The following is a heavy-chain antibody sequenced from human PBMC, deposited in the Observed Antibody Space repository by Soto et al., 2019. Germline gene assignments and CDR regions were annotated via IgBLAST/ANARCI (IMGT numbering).Heavy chain of an antibody. Sequence: SLRLSCTASGFTFGDYAMSWFRQAPGKGLEWVGFIRSKAYGGTTEYAASVKGRFTISRDDSKSIAYLQMNSLKTEDTAVYYCTREKYYDFWSGYYMSRDAFDIWGQGTMVTVSS. CDR2: IRSKAYGGTT. CDR1: GFTFGDYA. CDR3: TREKYYDFWSGYYMSRDAFDI. J-gene: IGHJ3*02. V-gene: IGHV3-49*03. D-gene: IGHD3-3*01.